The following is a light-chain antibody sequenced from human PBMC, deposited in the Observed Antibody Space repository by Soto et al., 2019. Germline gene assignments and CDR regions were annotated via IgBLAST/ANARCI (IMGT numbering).Light chain of an antibody. CDR2: WAS. CDR3: QQYYSTPIT. V-gene: IGKV4-1*01. CDR1: QSVLYSSNNKNY. Sequence: DIVMTQSPDSLAVSLGERATINCKSSQSVLYSSNNKNYLAWYQQKPGQPPKLLIYWASTRESGVPDGFSGSGSGTDFTLTISSLQAEDVAVYYCQQYYSTPITFGQGTRLEIK. J-gene: IGKJ5*01.